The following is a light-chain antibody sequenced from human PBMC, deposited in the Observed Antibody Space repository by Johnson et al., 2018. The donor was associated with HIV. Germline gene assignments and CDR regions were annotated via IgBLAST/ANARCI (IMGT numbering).Light chain of an antibody. CDR2: DNN. J-gene: IGLJ1*01. CDR1: SSNIGNNY. CDR3: GTWDSSLSAGFYV. V-gene: IGLV1-51*01. Sequence: QSVLTQPPSVSAAPGQKVTISCSGSSSNIGNNYVSWYQQLPGTAPKLLIYDNNKRPSGIPDRFSGSKSGTSATLGITGLPTGAEADYYCGTWDSSLSAGFYVFGTGTKVTVL.